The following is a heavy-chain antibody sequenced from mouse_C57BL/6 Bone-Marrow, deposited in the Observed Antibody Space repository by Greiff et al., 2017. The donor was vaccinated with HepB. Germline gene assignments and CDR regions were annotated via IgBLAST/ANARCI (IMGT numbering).Heavy chain of an antibody. CDR1: GFTFSDYY. J-gene: IGHJ2*01. V-gene: IGHV5-16*01. CDR3: ARGDYGSSYPYFDN. Sequence: EVKLVESEGGLVQPGSSMKLSCTASGFTFSDYYMAWVRQVPEKGLEWVANINYDGSSTYYLDTLKSRFIISRDNAKNILYLQMSSLKSEDTATYFCARGDYGSSYPYFDNWGQGTTLTVSS. CDR2: INYDGSST. D-gene: IGHD1-1*01.